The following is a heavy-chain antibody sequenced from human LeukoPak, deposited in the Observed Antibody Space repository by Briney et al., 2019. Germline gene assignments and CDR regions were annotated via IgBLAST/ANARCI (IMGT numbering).Heavy chain of an antibody. CDR3: ARPPDGYNPKVFEY. J-gene: IGHJ4*01. CDR2: IIPILGIA. CDR1: GGTFSSYA. D-gene: IGHD5-12*01. Sequence: ASVKVSCKASGGTFSSYAISWVRQAPGQGLEWMGRIIPILGIANYAQKFQGRVTITADKSTSTAYMELSSLRSEDTAVYYCARPPDGYNPKVFEYWGQGTLVTVSS. V-gene: IGHV1-69*04.